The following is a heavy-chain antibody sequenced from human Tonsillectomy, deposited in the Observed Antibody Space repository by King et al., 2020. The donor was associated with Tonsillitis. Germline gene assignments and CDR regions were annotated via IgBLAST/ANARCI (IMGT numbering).Heavy chain of an antibody. D-gene: IGHD2-2*01. CDR1: GFGFSDYG. CDR3: AKFTGSSTSWSFDY. J-gene: IGHJ4*02. CDR2: ISGSGGST. Sequence: VQLVESGGGLVQPGGSLRLSCAASGFGFSDYGMSWVRQAPGKGLEWVSDISGSGGSTDYADSVKGRFTISRDNSKNTLYLQMNSLTDEDTAVYYCAKFTGSSTSWSFDYWGQGTLVIVSS. V-gene: IGHV3-23*04.